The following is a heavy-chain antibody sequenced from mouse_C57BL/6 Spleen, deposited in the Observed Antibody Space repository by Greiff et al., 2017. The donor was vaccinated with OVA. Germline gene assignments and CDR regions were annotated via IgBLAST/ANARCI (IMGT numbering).Heavy chain of an antibody. CDR3: ARGSLYYGRRYFDV. V-gene: IGHV1-69*01. CDR2: IDPSDSYT. Sequence: QVHVKQPGAELVMPGASVKLSCKASGYTFTSYWMHWVKQRPGQGLEWIGEIDPSDSYTNYNQKFKGKSTLTVDKSSSTAYMQLSSLTSEDSAVYYCARGSLYYGRRYFDVWGTGTTVTVSS. J-gene: IGHJ1*03. D-gene: IGHD1-1*01. CDR1: GYTFTSYW.